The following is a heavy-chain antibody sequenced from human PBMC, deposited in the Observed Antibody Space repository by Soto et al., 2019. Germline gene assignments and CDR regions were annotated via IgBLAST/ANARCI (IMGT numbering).Heavy chain of an antibody. CDR2: INHSGST. Sequence: LSLPCAVYGGSFSGYYWGWIPQPPGKGLEWIGEINHSGSTNYNPSLKSRVTISVDTSKNQFSLKLSSVTAAATAVYYCARRLGAAGDYYYYMDVWGKGTTVTVSS. CDR3: ARRLGAAGDYYYYMDV. D-gene: IGHD6-13*01. CDR1: GGSFSGYY. J-gene: IGHJ6*03. V-gene: IGHV4-34*01.